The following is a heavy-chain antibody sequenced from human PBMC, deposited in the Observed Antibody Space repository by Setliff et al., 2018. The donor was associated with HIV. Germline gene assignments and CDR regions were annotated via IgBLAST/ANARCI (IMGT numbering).Heavy chain of an antibody. D-gene: IGHD3-22*01. Sequence: SETLSLTCAVSGYSISSGCYWSWIRQPPGKGLEWIGEINHSGSTDYNPSLKSRVSISVDTSKKQFSLKLSSVSAADTAVYYCARAADYHDSSGYWAPPRYFDYWGQGTLVTVSS. J-gene: IGHJ4*02. V-gene: IGHV4-38-2*01. CDR2: INHSGST. CDR1: GYSISSGCY. CDR3: ARAADYHDSSGYWAPPRYFDY.